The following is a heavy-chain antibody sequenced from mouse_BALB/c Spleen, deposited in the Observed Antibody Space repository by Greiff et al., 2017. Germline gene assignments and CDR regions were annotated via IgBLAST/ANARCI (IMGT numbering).Heavy chain of an antibody. J-gene: IGHJ1*01. CDR1: GYSFTGYF. CDR2: INPYNGDT. V-gene: IGHV1-20*02. CDR3: ARFTTVVGFDV. Sequence: EVQLQQSGPELVKPGASVKISCKASGYSFTGYFINWVMQSHGKSLEWIGRINPYNGDTFYNQKFKGKATLTVDKSSSTAHMELRSLASEDSAVYYCARFTTVVGFDVWGAGTTVTVSS. D-gene: IGHD1-1*01.